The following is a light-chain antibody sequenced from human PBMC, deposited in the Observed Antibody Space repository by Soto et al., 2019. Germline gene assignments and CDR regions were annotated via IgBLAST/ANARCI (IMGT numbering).Light chain of an antibody. Sequence: VFTQSPCTLSVSPGERATLSCRASQIISSSYLAWYQQKPGQAPRLLIYGASRRATGIPDRFSGRESGTDFTLTITTLEPEDSAVYFCQQYASSPYPFGQGTKVDIK. CDR3: QQYASSPYP. CDR2: GAS. J-gene: IGKJ2*01. CDR1: QIISSSY. V-gene: IGKV3-20*01.